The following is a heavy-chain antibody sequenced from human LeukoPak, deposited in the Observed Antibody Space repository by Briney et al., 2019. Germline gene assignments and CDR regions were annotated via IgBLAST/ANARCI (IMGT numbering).Heavy chain of an antibody. CDR2: IYYSGST. Sequence: PSETLSLTCTVSGGSISSYYWSWIRQPPGKGLEWIGYIYYSGSTNYNPSLKSRVTISVDTSKNQFSLKLSSVTAADTAVYYCARKAPNYYGSGSRGAFDIWGQGTMVTVSS. CDR3: ARKAPNYYGSGSRGAFDI. D-gene: IGHD3-10*01. CDR1: GGSISSYY. V-gene: IGHV4-59*01. J-gene: IGHJ3*02.